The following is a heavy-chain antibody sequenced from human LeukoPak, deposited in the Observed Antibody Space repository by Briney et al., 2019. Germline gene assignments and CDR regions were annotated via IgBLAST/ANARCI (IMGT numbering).Heavy chain of an antibody. CDR3: VKDATPRNGIWDYFDL. CDR2: VGGGDDT. J-gene: IGHJ4*02. CDR1: GFSFSIHA. Sequence: GGSLRLSCAASGFSFSIHAMHWVRQAPGKGLEWVSSVGGGDDTYHADSVKGRFKISRDDSMDTVYLQMNSLRGEDTAIYYCVKDATPRNGIWDYFDLWGQGALVTVSS. D-gene: IGHD1-14*01. V-gene: IGHV3-23*01.